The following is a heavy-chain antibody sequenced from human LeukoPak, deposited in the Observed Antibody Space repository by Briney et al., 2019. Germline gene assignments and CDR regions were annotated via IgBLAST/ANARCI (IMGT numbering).Heavy chain of an antibody. Sequence: GGSLRLSCAASGFTVSSKYMTWVRQVPGKGLEWVSVIYSDGGTYYADSVKGRFTISRDNSKNTLYLQMNSLRAEDTAVYYCARDPQSSQQLVSYWGQGTLVTVSS. CDR1: GFTVSSKY. CDR3: ARDPQSSQQLVSY. D-gene: IGHD6-13*01. V-gene: IGHV3-53*01. J-gene: IGHJ4*02. CDR2: IYSDGGT.